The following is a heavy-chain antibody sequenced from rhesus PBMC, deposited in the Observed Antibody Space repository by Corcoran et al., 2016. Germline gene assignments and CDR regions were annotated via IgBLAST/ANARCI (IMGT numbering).Heavy chain of an antibody. J-gene: IGHJ4*01. V-gene: IGHV4-173*01. CDR3: ARGTYCTGSGCYLDY. CDR2: IYGSGAST. CDR1: GGSISDSYY. Sequence: QLQLQESGPGLVKPSETLSLTCTVSGGSISDSYYWSWIRQPPGKGLEWMGRIYGSGASTNSNPSPKSRVTISRDASKNQFSLKLSSVTAADTAVYYCARGTYCTGSGCYLDYWGQGVLVTVSS. D-gene: IGHD2-21*01.